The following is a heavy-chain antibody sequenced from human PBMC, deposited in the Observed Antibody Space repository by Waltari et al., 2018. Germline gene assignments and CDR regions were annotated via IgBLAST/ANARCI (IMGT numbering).Heavy chain of an antibody. V-gene: IGHV4-61*02. CDR1: GGSTVSGSYY. CDR3: ARGAIRSKFDY. CDR2: IYTSGST. J-gene: IGHJ4*02. Sequence: VQLQESGAGLVKPSQTLSPTCTVSGGSTVSGSYYWSWVRQPAGKGLEWIGDIYTSGSTNYNPSLKSRVTISVDTSKNQFSLKLSAVTAADTAVYYCARGAIRSKFDYWGQGTLVTVSS. D-gene: IGHD4-17*01.